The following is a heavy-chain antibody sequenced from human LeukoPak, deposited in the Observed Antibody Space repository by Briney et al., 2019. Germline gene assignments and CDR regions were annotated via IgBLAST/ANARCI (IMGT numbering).Heavy chain of an antibody. V-gene: IGHV3-23*01. CDR1: GFTFTTYA. D-gene: IGHD6-19*01. J-gene: IGHJ3*01. CDR2: ISGDGDKA. CDR3: AKDLALAGTGGGFDA. Sequence: GGSLRLSCAASGFTFTTYAINWVRQAPGKGLEWVSGISGDGDKAYYADSVNGRFAISRDNSRNTVSLHMSSLRAEDTALYYCAKDLALAGTGGGFDAWGQGTRVAVSS.